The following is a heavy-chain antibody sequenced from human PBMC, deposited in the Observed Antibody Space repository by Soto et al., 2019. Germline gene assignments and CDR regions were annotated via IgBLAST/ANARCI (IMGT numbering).Heavy chain of an antibody. CDR2: ISAYNGKR. D-gene: IGHD5-12*01. V-gene: IGHV1-18*01. CDR1: GYPFTSYG. J-gene: IGHJ3*02. CDR3: ARGRKVASIHDAFEI. Sequence: QGQLLQSGDEVKTPGASVRVSCRASGYPFTSYGISWVRQAPGQGLEWVAWISAYNGKRDTAQKFQDRVTMTLDTSTDTAHMDLGDLTSADTAVYYCARGRKVASIHDAFEIWGQGTKVTVSS.